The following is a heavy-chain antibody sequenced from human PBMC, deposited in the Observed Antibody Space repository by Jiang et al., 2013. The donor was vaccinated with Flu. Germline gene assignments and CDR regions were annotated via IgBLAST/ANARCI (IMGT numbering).Heavy chain of an antibody. CDR1: GFSLNTKEVG. V-gene: IGHV2-5*02. CDR2: IYWDGDK. D-gene: IGHD3-10*01. J-gene: IGHJ4*02. Sequence: KPTQTLTLTCTVSGFSLNTKEVGVGWIRQPPGKALEWLALIYWDGDKRYIPSLKGRLAITKDTSKNQVVLTMTNVDPVDTATYYCAHRSGAYGPGSYFDYWGQGTLVTVSS. CDR3: AHRSGAYGPGSYFDY.